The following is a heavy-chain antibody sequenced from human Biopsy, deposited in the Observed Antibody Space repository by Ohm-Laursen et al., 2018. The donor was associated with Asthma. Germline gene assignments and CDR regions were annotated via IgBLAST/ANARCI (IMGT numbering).Heavy chain of an antibody. Sequence: SFRLSCAASGFTFSSPAMSWVRQAPGKGLERVSAITGSGGTTYYADSVRGRFTISRDNSKSTLFLQMDSLSAEDTAVYYCAKDFRGIAVAGDRGFDYWGQGTLVTVSS. V-gene: IGHV3-23*01. CDR2: ITGSGGTT. CDR1: GFTFSSPA. J-gene: IGHJ4*02. CDR3: AKDFRGIAVAGDRGFDY. D-gene: IGHD6-19*01.